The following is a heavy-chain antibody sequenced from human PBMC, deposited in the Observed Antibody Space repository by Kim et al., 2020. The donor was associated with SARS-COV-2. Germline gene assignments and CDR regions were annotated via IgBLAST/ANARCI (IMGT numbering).Heavy chain of an antibody. D-gene: IGHD6-13*01. CDR3: ARGIGSRRGDAFDI. V-gene: IGHV4-59*09. J-gene: IGHJ3*02. Sequence: HPPTSRVTISVDTSKNQFSLKLSSVTAADTAVYYCARGIGSRRGDAFDIWGQGTMVTVSS.